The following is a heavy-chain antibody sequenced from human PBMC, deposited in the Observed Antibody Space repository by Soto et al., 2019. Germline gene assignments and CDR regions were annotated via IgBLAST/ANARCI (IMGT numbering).Heavy chain of an antibody. D-gene: IGHD6-19*01. CDR3: AKDPEQWLATGYYFDY. V-gene: IGHV3-23*01. CDR2: ISGSGGST. CDR1: GFTFSSYA. J-gene: IGHJ4*02. Sequence: EVQLLESGGGLVQPGGSLRLSCAASGFTFSSYAMSWVRQAPGKGLEWVSAISGSGGSTYYADSVKGRFTISRDNSKNTLYLQMNSLRAEDTAVYYCAKDPEQWLATGYYFDYWGQGTLVTVSS.